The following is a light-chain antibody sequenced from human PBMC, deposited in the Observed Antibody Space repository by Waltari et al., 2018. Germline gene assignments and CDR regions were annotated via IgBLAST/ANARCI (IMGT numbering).Light chain of an antibody. Sequence: SALTQPDSVSGSPGQSITIPCSGISSGSRGYEYVSWYQQHPGKAPKVIIYDVNNRPSGVSNRFSGSKSGSSASLTISGLQAEDEADYYCSSFTSSTTGIFGGGTKVTVL. CDR1: SSGSRGYEY. CDR3: SSFTSSTTGI. J-gene: IGLJ2*01. V-gene: IGLV2-14*03. CDR2: DVN.